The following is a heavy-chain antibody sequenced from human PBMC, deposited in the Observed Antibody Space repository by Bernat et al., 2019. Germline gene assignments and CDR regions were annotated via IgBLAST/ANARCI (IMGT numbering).Heavy chain of an antibody. J-gene: IGHJ4*02. V-gene: IGHV3-30*18. CDR1: GFTFISFG. CDR2: ISHDRNTL. CDR3: AKDSLYSSGWYGVGD. Sequence: VHLVESGGGVVQPGRSLRLSCAASGFTFISFGMHWVRQAPGKGLEWVAAISHDRNTLYYADSVKGRFTISTDDSKNTLYLQLDSLRAEDTAMYYCAKDSLYSSGWYGVGDWGQGTLVTVAS. D-gene: IGHD6-19*01.